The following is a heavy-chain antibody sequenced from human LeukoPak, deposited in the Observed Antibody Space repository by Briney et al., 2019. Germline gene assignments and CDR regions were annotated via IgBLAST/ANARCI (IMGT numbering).Heavy chain of an antibody. J-gene: IGHJ5*02. CDR2: MNPNSGNT. CDR3: ARDDLIVVVAARHGFDP. CDR1: GYTFTGYY. Sequence: ASVKVSCKASGYTFTGYYMHWVRQATGQGLEWMGWMNPNSGNTGYAQKFQGRVTMTRNTSISTAYMELSSLRSEDTAVYYCARDDLIVVVAARHGFDPWGQGTLVTVSS. D-gene: IGHD2-15*01. V-gene: IGHV1-8*02.